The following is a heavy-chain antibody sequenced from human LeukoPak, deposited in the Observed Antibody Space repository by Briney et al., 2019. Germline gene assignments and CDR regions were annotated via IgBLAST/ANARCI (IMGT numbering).Heavy chain of an antibody. CDR2: CINSSSYI. Sequence: RESLRLSCAASAFTFSTKSTNCVRQAPGKGLEWVSSCINSSSYIYYADSVKGGLIITRDNSKNRLYQQMNSLRAEDTAVYYCAKEYRYGDYVVGYWGQGPRVTVSS. J-gene: IGHJ4*02. CDR1: AFTFSTKS. V-gene: IGHV3-21*04. D-gene: IGHD4-17*01. CDR3: AKEYRYGDYVVGY.